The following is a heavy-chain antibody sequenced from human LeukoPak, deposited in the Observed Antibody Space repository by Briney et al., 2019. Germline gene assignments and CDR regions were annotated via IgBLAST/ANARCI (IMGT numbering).Heavy chain of an antibody. CDR1: GSTFSTDH. Sequence: GGSLRLSCAASGSTFSTDHMNWVRQAPGKGLEWVSFIDGTSNYIYYADSVKGRFIISRDNAKNSLYLLMDSLRDEDTAVYYCARADYFDYWGRGTLVTVSS. V-gene: IGHV3-21*01. CDR3: ARADYFDY. CDR2: IDGTSNYI. J-gene: IGHJ4*02.